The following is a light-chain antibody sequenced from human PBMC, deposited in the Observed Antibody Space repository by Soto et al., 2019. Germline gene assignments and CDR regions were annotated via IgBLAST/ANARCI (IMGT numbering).Light chain of an antibody. J-gene: IGLJ1*01. CDR2: EGS. CDR1: SSDVGSYNL. CDR3: CSYAGSSTFAYV. Sequence: QSALTQPASVSGSPGQSITISCTGTSSDVGSYNLVSWYQQHPGKAPKLMIYEGSKRPSGVSNRFSGSKSGNTASLTISGLQSEDESVYNCCSYAGSSTFAYVFGCGTKLTVL. V-gene: IGLV2-23*03.